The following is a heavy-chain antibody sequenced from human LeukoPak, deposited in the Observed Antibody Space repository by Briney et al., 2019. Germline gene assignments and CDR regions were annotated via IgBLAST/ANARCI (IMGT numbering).Heavy chain of an antibody. D-gene: IGHD5-18*01. V-gene: IGHV3-9*01. Sequence: QTGGSLRLSCAASGFTFDDYAMHWVWQAPGKGLEWVSGISWNSGSIGYADSVKGRFTISRDNAKNSLYLQMNSLRAEDTAVYYCAKAHVDTAMVTPFDYWGQGTLVTVSS. CDR1: GFTFDDYA. J-gene: IGHJ4*02. CDR2: ISWNSGSI. CDR3: AKAHVDTAMVTPFDY.